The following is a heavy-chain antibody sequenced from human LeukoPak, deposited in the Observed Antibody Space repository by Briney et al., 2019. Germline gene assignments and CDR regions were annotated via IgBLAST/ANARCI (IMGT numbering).Heavy chain of an antibody. CDR3: ARDVGSHVWGSYRYDY. V-gene: IGHV4-59*02. Sequence: PSETLSLTCSVSGGSVSSYYWSWIRQPPGKGLDWIGYIYYSGSTNYNPPLKSRVTIPVHTSKNLFSLKLSSVTAADTAVYYCARDVGSHVWGSYRYDYWGQGTPVTVSS. CDR1: GGSVSSYY. J-gene: IGHJ4*02. D-gene: IGHD3-16*02. CDR2: IYYSGST.